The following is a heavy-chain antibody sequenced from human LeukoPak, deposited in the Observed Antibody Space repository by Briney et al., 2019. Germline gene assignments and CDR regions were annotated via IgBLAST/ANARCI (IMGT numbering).Heavy chain of an antibody. J-gene: IGHJ4*02. CDR1: GGSFSSSSYY. V-gene: IGHV4-61*01. Sequence: SETLSLTCAVYGGSFSSSSYYWSWIRQPPGKGLEWIGYIYHSGSTKYNPSLKSRVTISVDTSKNQFSLKLSSVTAADTAVYYCARDGYSGNDGLWGRGSLVTVSS. CDR3: ARDGYSGNDGL. D-gene: IGHD5-12*01. CDR2: IYHSGST.